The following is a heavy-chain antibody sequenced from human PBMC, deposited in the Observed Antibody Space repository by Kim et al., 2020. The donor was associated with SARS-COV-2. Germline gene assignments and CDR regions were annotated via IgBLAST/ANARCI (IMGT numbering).Heavy chain of an antibody. CDR2: IWNDGIKR. J-gene: IGHJ4*02. CDR3: AKSSVPTAHYFDY. Sequence: GGSLRLSCATSGFPFSTYGMHWVRQAPGKGLEWVAVIWNDGIKRYYADSVKGRFTISRDNSKKTLYLQMNSLRGEDTAVYYCAKSSVPTAHYFDYWGQGTLVTVSS. D-gene: IGHD4-17*01. CDR1: GFPFSTYG. V-gene: IGHV3-33*06.